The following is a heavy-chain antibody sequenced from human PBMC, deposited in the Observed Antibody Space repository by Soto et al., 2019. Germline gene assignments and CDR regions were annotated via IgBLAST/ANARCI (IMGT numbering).Heavy chain of an antibody. V-gene: IGHV5-51*01. J-gene: IGHJ6*02. CDR3: ASSPRGYCSSTSCRELGNYYGMDV. D-gene: IGHD2-2*01. Sequence: PGESLKVSWMGSGYKVSTWHNFTSYWIAWVRQMPGEGLEWMGIIYPGDSYTSYSPSFQGHVTISADKSISTAYLQWSSLKASDTAMYYCASSPRGYCSSTSCRELGNYYGMDVWGQGTTVTVSS. CDR2: IYPGDSYT. CDR1: GYKVSTWHNFTSYW.